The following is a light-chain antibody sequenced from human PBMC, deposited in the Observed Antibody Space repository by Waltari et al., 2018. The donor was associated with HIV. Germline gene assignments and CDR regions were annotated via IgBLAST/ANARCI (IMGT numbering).Light chain of an antibody. CDR1: SSDVGGYNY. V-gene: IGLV2-8*01. CDR3: SSFAGSRTHVV. Sequence: QSALTQPPSASGSPGQSVTISCTGTSSDVGGYNYVSWYQQHPAKAPKLMIYDVNKRPSGVHESFSGSKSSNTASLTVSGLQAEDEADYYCSSFAGSRTHVVIGGGTKLTVL. CDR2: DVN. J-gene: IGLJ2*01.